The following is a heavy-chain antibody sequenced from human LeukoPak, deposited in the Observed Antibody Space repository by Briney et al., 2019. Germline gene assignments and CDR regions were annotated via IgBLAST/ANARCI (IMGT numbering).Heavy chain of an antibody. D-gene: IGHD3-10*01. Sequence: SETLSLTCAVSGDSISSSTWWTWVRQPPEKGLEWIGEIYHSGSTNYNPSLKSRVTISVDKSKNHFSLNLISVTAADTAVYFCAIRRFGYYFDYWGQGTLVPVSS. CDR1: GDSISSSTW. CDR2: IYHSGST. CDR3: AIRRFGYYFDY. V-gene: IGHV4-4*02. J-gene: IGHJ4*02.